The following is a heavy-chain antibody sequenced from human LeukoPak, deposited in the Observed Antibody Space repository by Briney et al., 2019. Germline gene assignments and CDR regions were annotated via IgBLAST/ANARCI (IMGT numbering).Heavy chain of an antibody. J-gene: IGHJ4*02. CDR3: ARDSIAGYSLSW. Sequence: GGSLRLSCAASGFNFSSYSMNWVRQAPGKGLEWVSSISSSSSYIYYADSVKGRFTISRDNAKNSLYLQMNSLRAEDTAVYYCARDSIAGYSLSWWGQGTLVTVSS. D-gene: IGHD3-9*01. CDR1: GFNFSSYS. V-gene: IGHV3-21*01. CDR2: ISSSSSYI.